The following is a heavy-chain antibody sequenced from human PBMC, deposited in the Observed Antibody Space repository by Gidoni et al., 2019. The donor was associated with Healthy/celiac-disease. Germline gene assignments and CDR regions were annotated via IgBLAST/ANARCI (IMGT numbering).Heavy chain of an antibody. J-gene: IGHJ4*02. V-gene: IGHV3-33*01. Sequence: QVQLVEPGGGVVQPGRSLRISCAASGFTFSSYGMHWVRQAPGKGLEWVAVIWYDGSNKYYADSVKGRFTISRDKSKNTLYLQMNSLRAEDTAVYYCARDLSGYYHGAGYWGQGTLVTVSS. CDR3: ARDLSGYYHGAGY. D-gene: IGHD3-22*01. CDR2: IWYDGSNK. CDR1: GFTFSSYG.